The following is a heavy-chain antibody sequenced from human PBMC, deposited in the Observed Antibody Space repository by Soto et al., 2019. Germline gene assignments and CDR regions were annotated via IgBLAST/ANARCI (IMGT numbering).Heavy chain of an antibody. J-gene: IGHJ4*02. CDR1: GFTFTNYA. CDR2: ISGGGTTT. CDR3: ARAPHCSGGSCYPFDY. Sequence: EVQLLESGGGLVQPGGSLRLSCAASGFTFTNYALNWVRQAPGKGLEWVSSISGGGTTTHYADFVQGRFTISRDNSRHTLFLQMNSLRAEDTAIYYCARAPHCSGGSCYPFDYWGQGTLVTVSS. V-gene: IGHV3-23*01. D-gene: IGHD2-15*01.